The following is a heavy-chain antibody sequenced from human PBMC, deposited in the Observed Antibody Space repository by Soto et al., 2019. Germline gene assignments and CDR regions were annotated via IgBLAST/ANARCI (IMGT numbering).Heavy chain of an antibody. D-gene: IGHD2-2*01. V-gene: IGHV3-23*01. CDR1: GFIFTIYA. CDR3: AKDVGCTTTVCQKYYFDY. Sequence: GVSLRLSCEAPGFIFTIYAMTWVLRAPGKGLEWLSVISGYGSRTYYADSVKGRLTISRDNSNNTLYLHMTSLRAEDTAVYYCAKDVGCTTTVCQKYYFDYWGQGALVTVSS. J-gene: IGHJ4*02. CDR2: ISGYGSRT.